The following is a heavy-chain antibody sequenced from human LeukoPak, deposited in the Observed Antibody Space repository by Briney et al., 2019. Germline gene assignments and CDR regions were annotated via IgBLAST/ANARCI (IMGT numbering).Heavy chain of an antibody. V-gene: IGHV3-30*02. CDR3: SCDGAYGSGSSPPYYYYMDV. CDR2: IGYDGSNK. CDR1: GFTFRSHG. D-gene: IGHD3-10*01. Sequence: GGSLRLSCAASGFTFRSHGMHWVRQAPGKGLEWVTFIGYDGSNKYFADSVKGRFTISRDNSKNTLYLEMNSLRVEDTAVYYCSCDGAYGSGSSPPYYYYMDVWGKGTTVTVSS. J-gene: IGHJ6*03.